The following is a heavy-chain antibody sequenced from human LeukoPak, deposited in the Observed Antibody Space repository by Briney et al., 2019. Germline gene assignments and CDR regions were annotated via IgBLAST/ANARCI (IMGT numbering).Heavy chain of an antibody. V-gene: IGHV3-7*01. CDR1: GFTFSCYW. D-gene: IGHD2-2*02. CDR3: ARRAVVVPAAIGTFDY. CDR2: IKQDGSEK. Sequence: GGALRLSCAGFGFTFSCYWMRWVRQAPGKGVGWVAKIKQDGSEKYYVDSVKGRFTISRDNAKNSLYLQMNSLRAEDTAVYYCARRAVVVPAAIGTFDYWGQGTLVTVSS. J-gene: IGHJ4*02.